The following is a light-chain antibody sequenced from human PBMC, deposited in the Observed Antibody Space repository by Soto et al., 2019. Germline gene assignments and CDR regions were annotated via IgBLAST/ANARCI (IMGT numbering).Light chain of an antibody. J-gene: IGKJ3*01. CDR3: QQLHSYLFT. V-gene: IGKV3-15*01. CDR2: DAS. CDR1: RGISSN. Sequence: IVMTQSPATLSVSPGERATLSCRASRGISSNLAWYQQKPGQAPRLLIYDASTRATGIPARFSGSGSGTEFTLTISSLQPEDFATYYCQQLHSYLFTFGPGTKVDIK.